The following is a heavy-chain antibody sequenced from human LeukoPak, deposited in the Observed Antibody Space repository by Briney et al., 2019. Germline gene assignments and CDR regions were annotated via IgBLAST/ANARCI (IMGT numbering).Heavy chain of an antibody. D-gene: IGHD3-22*01. Sequence: TGGSLRLSCAASGFTFSSYAMSWVRQAPGKGLEWVSATSGSGDGTYYADSVKGRFTISRDNSKNTLYLQMNSLRAEDTAIYYCAKDRPNYHESNGHYYRPNGDYWGQGTLVTVSS. J-gene: IGHJ4*02. V-gene: IGHV3-23*01. CDR3: AKDRPNYHESNGHYYRPNGDY. CDR2: TSGSGDGT. CDR1: GFTFSSYA.